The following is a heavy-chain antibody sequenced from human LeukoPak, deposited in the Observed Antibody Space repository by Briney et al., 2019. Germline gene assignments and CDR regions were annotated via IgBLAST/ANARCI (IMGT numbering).Heavy chain of an antibody. J-gene: IGHJ4*02. CDR1: GFTFSSYW. CDR3: NSGYYYDLFDY. CDR2: INSDGSST. D-gene: IGHD3-22*01. Sequence: GGSLRLSCAASGFTFSSYWMHWVRQAPGKGLVWVSRINSDGSSTSYADSVKGRFTISRDNAKNTLYLQMNSLRAEDTAVYYCNSGYYYDLFDYWGQGTLVTVSS. V-gene: IGHV3-74*01.